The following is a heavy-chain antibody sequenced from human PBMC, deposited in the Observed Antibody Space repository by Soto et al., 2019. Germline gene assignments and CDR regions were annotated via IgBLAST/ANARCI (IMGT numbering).Heavy chain of an antibody. CDR1: GFTFTNYR. D-gene: IGHD1-7*01. CDR3: ARAGDWNYVQDF. V-gene: IGHV3-74*01. CDR2: INSDGTRI. Sequence: EVQLVESGGGLVQPGGSLRLSCVASGFTFTNYRIHWVHQAPGKGLVWVARINSDGTRINYADSVKGRFTISRDNAKNTVFLQMNSLRDEDSAVYFCARAGDWNYVQDFWGQGTLVTVSS. J-gene: IGHJ4*02.